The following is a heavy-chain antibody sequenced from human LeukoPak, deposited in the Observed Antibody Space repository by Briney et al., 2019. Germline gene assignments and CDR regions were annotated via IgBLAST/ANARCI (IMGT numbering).Heavy chain of an antibody. CDR1: GGSFSGYY. D-gene: IGHD6-19*01. Sequence: ETLSLTCAVYGGSFSGYYWSWIRQPPGKGLEWIGYIYYSGSTNYNPSLKSRVTISVDTSKNQFSLKLSSVTAADTAVYYCARDAAVAGPRAFDIWGQGTMVTVSS. CDR3: ARDAAVAGPRAFDI. J-gene: IGHJ3*02. V-gene: IGHV4-59*01. CDR2: IYYSGST.